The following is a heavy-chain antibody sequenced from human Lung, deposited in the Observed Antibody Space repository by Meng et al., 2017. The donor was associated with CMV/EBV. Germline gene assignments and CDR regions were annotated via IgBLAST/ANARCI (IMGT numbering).Heavy chain of an antibody. J-gene: IGHJ3*02. Sequence: GGSXRLXCVASGFTFDGYAMSWVRQAPGKGLEWVSVIYGSGRSSSSADSVKGRFSISRDNSKNTLSLQMSSLRADDTAVYYCAGPDDMGPFPHDPFDMWGQAXMVTVSS. V-gene: IGHV3-23*05. CDR1: GFTFDGYA. CDR3: AGPDDMGPFPHDPFDM. CDR2: IYGSGRSS. D-gene: IGHD1-14*01.